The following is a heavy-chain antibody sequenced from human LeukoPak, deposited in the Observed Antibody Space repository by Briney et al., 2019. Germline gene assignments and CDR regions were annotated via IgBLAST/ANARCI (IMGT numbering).Heavy chain of an antibody. CDR3: TSYSSGWFRHFDY. Sequence: GGSLRLSCTASGFTFGDYVMSWVRQAPGKGLEWVGFIKSKTYGGTTEYAASVKGRFTISRDESKSIAYLQMNSLKTEDTAVYYCTSYSSGWFRHFDYWGQGTLVTVSS. J-gene: IGHJ4*02. CDR2: IKSKTYGGTT. D-gene: IGHD6-19*01. V-gene: IGHV3-49*04. CDR1: GFTFGDYV.